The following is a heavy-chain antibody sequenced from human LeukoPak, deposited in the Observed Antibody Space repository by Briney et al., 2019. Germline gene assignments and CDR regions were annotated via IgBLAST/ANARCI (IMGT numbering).Heavy chain of an antibody. J-gene: IGHJ3*02. Sequence: VASVKVTCKASGGTFSSYAISWVRQAPGQGLEWMGGIIPIFGTANYAQKFQGRVTITADKSTSTAYMELNSLRAEDTAVYYCAKDAYYDYVWGSYGAFDIWGQGTMVTVSS. CDR2: IIPIFGTA. CDR3: AKDAYYDYVWGSYGAFDI. V-gene: IGHV1-69*06. CDR1: GGTFSSYA. D-gene: IGHD3-16*01.